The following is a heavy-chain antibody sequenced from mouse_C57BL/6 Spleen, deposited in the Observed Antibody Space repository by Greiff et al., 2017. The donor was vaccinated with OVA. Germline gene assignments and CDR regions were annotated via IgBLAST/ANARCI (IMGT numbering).Heavy chain of an antibody. CDR3: ARGLLRGNYFDY. V-gene: IGHV1-69*01. CDR2: IDPSDSYT. CDR1: GYTFTSYW. D-gene: IGHD1-1*01. Sequence: VQLQQPGAELVMPGASVKLSCKASGYTFTSYWMHWVKQRPGQGLEWIGEIDPSDSYTNYNQKFKGKSTLTVDKSSSTAYMQLSSLTSEDSAVYYCARGLLRGNYFDYWGQGTTLTVSS. J-gene: IGHJ2*01.